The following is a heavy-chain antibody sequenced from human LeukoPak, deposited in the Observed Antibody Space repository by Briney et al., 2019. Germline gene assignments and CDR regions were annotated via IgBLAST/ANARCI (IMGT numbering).Heavy chain of an antibody. CDR1: GDSINDYY. D-gene: IGHD3-22*01. CDR2: IYYSGST. CDR3: ARHAGFGSGYYHDAFDI. J-gene: IGHJ3*02. Sequence: SESLSLTCTVSGDSINDYYWSWIRQPPGNRLEWIGWIYYSGSTMYSPSLESRVTISLDTSRTQFSLDLNSVTAADTAVYYCARHAGFGSGYYHDAFDIWGQGSMVIVSS. V-gene: IGHV4-59*08.